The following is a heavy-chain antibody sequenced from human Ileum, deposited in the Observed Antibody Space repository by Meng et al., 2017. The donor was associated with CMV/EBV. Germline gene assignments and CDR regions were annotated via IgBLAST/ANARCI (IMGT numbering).Heavy chain of an antibody. CDR2: IKQDGSEK. CDR3: ARDPYCSGGSCNDIDY. J-gene: IGHJ4*02. CDR1: GFTFSSYW. D-gene: IGHD2-15*01. V-gene: IGHV3-7*01. Sequence: GESLKISCAASGFTFSSYWMSWVRQAPGKGLEWVANIKQDGSEKYYVDSVKGRFTISRDNARNSLYLQLNSLRAEDTAVYYCARDPYCSGGSCNDIDYWGQGTLVTVSS.